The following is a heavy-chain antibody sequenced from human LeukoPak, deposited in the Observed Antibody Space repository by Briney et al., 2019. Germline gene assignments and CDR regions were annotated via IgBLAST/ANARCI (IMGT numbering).Heavy chain of an antibody. Sequence: GGSLRLSCAASGFTFSTYAMSWVRQAPGKGLDWVSGISASGNSPYYADSVKGRFTISRDNAKNSLYLQMNSLRAEDTAAYYCARDLRGGSYFDYWGQGTLVTVSS. CDR2: ISASGNSP. CDR3: ARDLRGGSYFDY. CDR1: GFTFSTYA. V-gene: IGHV3-23*01. J-gene: IGHJ4*02. D-gene: IGHD1-26*01.